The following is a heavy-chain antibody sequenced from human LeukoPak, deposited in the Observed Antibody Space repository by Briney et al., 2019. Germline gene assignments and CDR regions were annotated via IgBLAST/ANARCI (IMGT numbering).Heavy chain of an antibody. J-gene: IGHJ4*02. V-gene: IGHV3-30*02. Sequence: GGSLRLSCAASGFTFSSYGMDWVRQAPGKGLEWVAFIRYDGSNKYYADSVKGRFTISRDNSKNTLYLQMNSLRAEDTAVYYCAKDLYYYDSSGSHYFDYWGQGTLVTVSS. CDR1: GFTFSSYG. D-gene: IGHD3-22*01. CDR2: IRYDGSNK. CDR3: AKDLYYYDSSGSHYFDY.